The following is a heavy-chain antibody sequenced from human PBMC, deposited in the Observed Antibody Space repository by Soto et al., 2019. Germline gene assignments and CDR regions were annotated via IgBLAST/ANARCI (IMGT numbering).Heavy chain of an antibody. CDR2: IWYDGSNK. V-gene: IGHV3-33*01. CDR1: GFTFSSYG. Sequence: QVQLVESGGGVVQPGRSLRLSCAASGFTFSSYGMHWVRQAPGKGLEWVAVIWYDGSNKYYADSVKGRFTISRDNSKNALYMQRNCLRAEDTAVYYCARYSGTYYYILTGSPGHAFDIWGQGTMVTVSS. J-gene: IGHJ3*02. D-gene: IGHD3-9*01. CDR3: ARYSGTYYYILTGSPGHAFDI.